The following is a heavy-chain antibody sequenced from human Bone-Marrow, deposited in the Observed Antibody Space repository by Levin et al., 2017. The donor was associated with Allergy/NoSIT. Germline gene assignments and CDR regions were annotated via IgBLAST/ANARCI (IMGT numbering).Heavy chain of an antibody. CDR2: TYDSGKT. D-gene: IGHD2-2*01. CDR3: ARDTVTPTSMGYDP. J-gene: IGHJ5*02. Sequence: SQTLSLTCTVSGGSISSGDYYWTWIRQPPGKGLEWIGYTYDSGKTYYNAFLKSRLTISMDTSKNQFSLMLTSVTAADTAVYYCARDTVTPTSMGYDPWGPGTLVTVSS. V-gene: IGHV4-30-4*01. CDR1: GGSISSGDYY.